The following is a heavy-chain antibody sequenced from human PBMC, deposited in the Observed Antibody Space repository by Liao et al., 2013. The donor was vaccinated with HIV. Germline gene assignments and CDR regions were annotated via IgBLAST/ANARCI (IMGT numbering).Heavy chain of an antibody. CDR1: GVPITSYY. D-gene: IGHD3-9*01. CDR3: ARYYDILTGSWFDP. Sequence: QVQLQESGPGLVKPSETLSLTCSVSGVPITSYYWNWIRQPAGKGLEWIGRIYTSGSTNYNPSLKSRVTISVDTSKNQFSLKLSSVTAADTAVYYCARYYDILTGSWFDPWGQGTLVTVSS. V-gene: IGHV4-4*07. J-gene: IGHJ5*02. CDR2: IYTSGST.